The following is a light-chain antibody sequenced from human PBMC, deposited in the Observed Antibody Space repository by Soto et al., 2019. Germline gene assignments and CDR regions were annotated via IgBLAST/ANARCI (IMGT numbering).Light chain of an antibody. CDR2: KAS. J-gene: IGKJ2*01. V-gene: IGKV1-5*03. CDR1: QSISSW. CDR3: QQYKSYPYT. Sequence: DIQMTQPPSTLSTSVGDRVTITCRATQSISSWLAWYQQRPGKAPNLLIYKASNLQSGVPSRFSGSGSGTEFTLTISSLQPDDFATYYCQQYKSYPYTFGQGTKLEIK.